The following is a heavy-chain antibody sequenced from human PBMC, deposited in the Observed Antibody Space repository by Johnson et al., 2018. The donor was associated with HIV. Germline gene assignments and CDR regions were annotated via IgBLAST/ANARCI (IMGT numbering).Heavy chain of an antibody. V-gene: IGHV3-9*01. Sequence: VQLVESGGGLVKPGGSLRLSCAASGFTFDDYAMHWVRQAPGKGLEWVSGISWNSGSIGYADSVKGRFTISRDNAKNSLYLQMNSLRAEDTALYYCAKANGNGDAFDIWGQGTMVTVSS. D-gene: IGHD1-1*01. J-gene: IGHJ3*02. CDR2: ISWNSGSI. CDR1: GFTFDDYA. CDR3: AKANGNGDAFDI.